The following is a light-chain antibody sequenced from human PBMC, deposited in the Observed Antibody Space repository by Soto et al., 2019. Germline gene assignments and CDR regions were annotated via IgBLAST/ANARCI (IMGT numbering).Light chain of an antibody. Sequence: VLTQSPGTQPLSPGESATPSCRASRSVSGAYLACYNQNPRQAHRLLIYGASTRATGIPDMFSGSGSWTDFTLTSSGLGSEDCAVYYCHQYANSPWPFGQGTRVEI. J-gene: IGKJ1*01. CDR1: RSVSGAY. CDR3: HQYANSPWP. V-gene: IGKV3-20*01. CDR2: GAS.